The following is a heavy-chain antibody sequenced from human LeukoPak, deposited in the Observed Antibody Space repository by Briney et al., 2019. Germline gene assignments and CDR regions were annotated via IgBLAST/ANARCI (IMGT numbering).Heavy chain of an antibody. CDR2: ISSSSSYI. CDR3: ARDSDFWTGYSHLDY. V-gene: IGHV3-21*01. CDR1: GFTFSSYS. Sequence: PGGSLRLSCAASGFTFSSYSMNWVRQAPGKGLEWVSSISSSSSYIYYADSVKGRFTISRDNSKNTLYLQMSSLRAEDTAIYYCARDSDFWTGYSHLDYWGQGTLVTVSS. J-gene: IGHJ4*02. D-gene: IGHD3/OR15-3a*01.